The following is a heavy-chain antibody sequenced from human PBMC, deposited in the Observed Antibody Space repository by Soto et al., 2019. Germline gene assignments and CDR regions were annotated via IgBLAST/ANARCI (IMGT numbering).Heavy chain of an antibody. V-gene: IGHV1-69*01. J-gene: IGHJ5*01. D-gene: IGHD1-26*01. Sequence: QVQLVQSGAEVKKPDSSVKVSCTASGGSFSSDAITWVRQPPRQGLEWMGGLIPIFGKATYAQKFQDRVTFTADEATSTAYMALSGLKSEDTAIYYCARGVTGGTYDSWGQGTLVVVSS. CDR1: GGSFSSDA. CDR3: ARGVTGGTYDS. CDR2: LIPIFGKA.